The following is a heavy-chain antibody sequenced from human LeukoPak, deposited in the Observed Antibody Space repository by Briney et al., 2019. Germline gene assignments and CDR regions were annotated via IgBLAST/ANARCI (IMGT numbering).Heavy chain of an antibody. CDR2: IYYSGSP. CDR1: VGSISSSIYY. Sequence: SETLSLTCTVSVGSISSSIYYRGSIRQPPGEGLEWIGSIYYSGSPYYNPCLKSRVTIYVDTSKNQFFLKLSSVTAADTAVYYCAEIVGATIGYWGQGTLVTVSS. D-gene: IGHD1-26*01. V-gene: IGHV4-39*01. CDR3: AEIVGATIGY. J-gene: IGHJ4*02.